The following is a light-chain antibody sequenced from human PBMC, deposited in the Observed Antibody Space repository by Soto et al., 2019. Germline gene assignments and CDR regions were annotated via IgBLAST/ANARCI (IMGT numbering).Light chain of an antibody. CDR1: QSVSSY. J-gene: IGKJ4*01. CDR3: QQRSNWPLT. V-gene: IGKV3-11*01. Sequence: EIVLTQSPATLSLSPGETATLSCRASQSVSSYLAWYQQKPGQAPRILIYDASNRATGIPARFSGSGSGTDFTLTISSLEPEDFAVYYCQQRSNWPLTFGGGTKVEIK. CDR2: DAS.